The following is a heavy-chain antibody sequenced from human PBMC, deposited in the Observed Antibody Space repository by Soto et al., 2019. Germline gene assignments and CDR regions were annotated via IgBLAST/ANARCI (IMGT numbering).Heavy chain of an antibody. Sequence: QLQLQESGPGLVKPSETLSLTCTVSGGSISSSSYYWGWIRQPPGKGLEWIGSIYYSGSTHYNPSLKSRVTISVDTSNNQFSLKLSSVTAADTAVYYCARRTDIVVVVAATPGDKYNLFDPWGQGTLVTVSS. CDR1: GGSISSSSYY. CDR2: IYYSGST. J-gene: IGHJ5*02. CDR3: ARRTDIVVVVAATPGDKYNLFDP. D-gene: IGHD2-15*01. V-gene: IGHV4-39*01.